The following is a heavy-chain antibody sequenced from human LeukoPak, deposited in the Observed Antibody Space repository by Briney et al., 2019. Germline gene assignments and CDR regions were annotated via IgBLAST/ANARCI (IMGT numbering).Heavy chain of an antibody. CDR1: GFTFSRYW. D-gene: IGHD2-15*01. J-gene: IGHJ4*02. Sequence: GGSLRLSCAASGFTFSRYWMSWVRQAPGKGLEWVANIKQDGCEKYYVDSVKGRFTISRDNAKNSLYLQMNSLRAEDTAVYYCARDCGGSGDYWGQGTLVTVSS. V-gene: IGHV3-7*01. CDR2: IKQDGCEK. CDR3: ARDCGGSGDY.